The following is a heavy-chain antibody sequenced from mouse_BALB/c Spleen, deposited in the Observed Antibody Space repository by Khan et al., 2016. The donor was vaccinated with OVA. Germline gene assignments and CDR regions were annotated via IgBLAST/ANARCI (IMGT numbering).Heavy chain of an antibody. V-gene: IGHV1S137*01. Sequence: QVQLKQSGAELVRPGVSVKISCKVSGYTFTDYAMHWVRQSHAKTLEWIGVISTYYGDADYNQKFKGKATMTVDKSSRTAYMELARLTSEDSAIDYCERGGRVAYWGQGTLVTVSA. CDR2: ISTYYGDA. J-gene: IGHJ3*01. CDR1: GYTFTDYA. D-gene: IGHD3-3*01. CDR3: ERGGRVAY.